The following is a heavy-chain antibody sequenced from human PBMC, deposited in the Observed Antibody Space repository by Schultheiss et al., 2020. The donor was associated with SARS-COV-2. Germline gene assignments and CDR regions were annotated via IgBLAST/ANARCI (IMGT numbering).Heavy chain of an antibody. Sequence: GGSLRLSCAASGFTFSSYSMNWVRQAPGKGLEWVSYISSSSSTIYYADSVKGRFTISRDNAKNSLYLQMNSLRAEDTAVYYCARAIRAAATLIGSVGWGQGTLVTVSS. D-gene: IGHD6-13*01. CDR1: GFTFSSYS. CDR3: ARAIRAAATLIGSVG. J-gene: IGHJ4*02. CDR2: ISSSSSTI. V-gene: IGHV3-48*01.